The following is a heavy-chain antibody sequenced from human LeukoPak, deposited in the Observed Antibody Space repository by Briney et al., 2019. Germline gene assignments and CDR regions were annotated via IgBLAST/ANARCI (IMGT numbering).Heavy chain of an antibody. CDR1: GFTFSSYA. CDR2: ISYDGSNK. CDR3: ARGRFALGYCSGGSCYSHFDY. V-gene: IGHV3-30*04. Sequence: GGSLRLSCAASGFTFSSYAMHWVRQAPGKGLEWVAVISYDGSNKYYADSVKGRFNISRDNSKNTLYLQMNSLRAEDTAVYYCARGRFALGYCSGGSCYSHFDYWGQGTTVTVSS. J-gene: IGHJ4*03. D-gene: IGHD2-15*01.